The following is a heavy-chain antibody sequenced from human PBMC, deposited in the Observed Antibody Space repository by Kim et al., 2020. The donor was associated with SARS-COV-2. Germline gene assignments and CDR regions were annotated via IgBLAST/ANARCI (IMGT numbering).Heavy chain of an antibody. D-gene: IGHD6-13*01. V-gene: IGHV1-18*01. Sequence: ASVKVSCKASDYTFTSYGISWVRQAPGQGLEWMGWISLYNGHTNYAQNFQGRVTMTMDTSTSTAYMDLRSLRSDDTAVYYCATRAAPGTLDYWGQGTLVTVSS. CDR1: DYTFTSYG. CDR2: ISLYNGHT. J-gene: IGHJ4*02. CDR3: ATRAAPGTLDY.